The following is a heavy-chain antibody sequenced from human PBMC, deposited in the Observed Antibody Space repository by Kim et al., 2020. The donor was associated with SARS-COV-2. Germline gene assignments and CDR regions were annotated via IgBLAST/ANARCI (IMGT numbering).Heavy chain of an antibody. V-gene: IGHV4-4*02. CDR2: IYHSGST. CDR3: ARVQTYYYDSSGGNWFDP. J-gene: IGHJ5*02. D-gene: IGHD3-22*01. CDR1: GGSISSSNW. Sequence: SETLSLTCAVSGGSISSSNWWSWVRQPPGKGLEWIGEIYHSGSTNYNPSLKSRVTISVDKSKNQFSLKLSSVTAADTAVYYCARVQTYYYDSSGGNWFDPWGQGTLVTVSS.